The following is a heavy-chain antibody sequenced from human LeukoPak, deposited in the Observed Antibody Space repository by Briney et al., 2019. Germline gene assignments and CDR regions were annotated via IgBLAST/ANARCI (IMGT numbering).Heavy chain of an antibody. CDR3: ARFHCSTTSCYRWSDP. V-gene: IGHV4-59*01. J-gene: IGHJ5*02. CDR2: MYYSGST. CDR1: GGSISSYY. D-gene: IGHD2-2*01. Sequence: SETLSLTCTVSGGSISSYYWSWIRQPPGKGLEWIGYMYYSGSTTYNPSLKSRVTISVDTSKNQFSLKLTSVTAADTAVYYCARFHCSTTSCYRWSDPWGQGALVTVSS.